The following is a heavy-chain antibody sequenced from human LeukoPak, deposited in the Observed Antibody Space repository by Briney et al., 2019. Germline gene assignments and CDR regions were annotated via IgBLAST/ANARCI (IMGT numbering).Heavy chain of an antibody. J-gene: IGHJ4*02. CDR3: ARKDGDY. V-gene: IGHV4-4*07. CDR2: IYSSGST. Sequence: PSETLSLTCTVSGASISSFHWTWIRQPAGKGLEWIGLIYSSGSTIYNPSLKSRVAMSVDMTKNQPSLKLSSVTAADTAMYYCARKDGDYWGQGTLVTVSS. CDR1: GASISSFH.